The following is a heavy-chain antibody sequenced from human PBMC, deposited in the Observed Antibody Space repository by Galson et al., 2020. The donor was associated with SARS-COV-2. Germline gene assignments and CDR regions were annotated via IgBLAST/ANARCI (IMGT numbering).Heavy chain of an antibody. Sequence: GGSLRLSCAASGFTFSSYEMNWVRQAPGKGLEWVSYISSSGSTIYYADSVKGRFTISRDNAKNSLYLQMNSLRAEDTAVYYCARVGGYCSGGSCYAGLDYWGQGTLVTVSS. V-gene: IGHV3-48*03. J-gene: IGHJ4*02. CDR1: GFTFSSYE. CDR3: ARVGGYCSGGSCYAGLDY. CDR2: ISSSGSTI. D-gene: IGHD2-15*01.